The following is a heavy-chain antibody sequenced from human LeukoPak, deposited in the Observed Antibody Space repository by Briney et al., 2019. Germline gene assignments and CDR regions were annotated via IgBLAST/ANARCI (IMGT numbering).Heavy chain of an antibody. CDR3: ARVITVRGVIFDY. CDR2: IYYSGST. Sequence: PSETLSLTCTVSGGSASSTSYYWGWIRQPPGKGLEWIGSIYYSGSTYYNPSLKSPVTISVDTSKNQFSLELRSVTAADTAVYYCARVITVRGVIFDYWGQGTPVTVSS. CDR1: GGSASSTSYY. J-gene: IGHJ4*02. D-gene: IGHD3-16*01. V-gene: IGHV4-39*07.